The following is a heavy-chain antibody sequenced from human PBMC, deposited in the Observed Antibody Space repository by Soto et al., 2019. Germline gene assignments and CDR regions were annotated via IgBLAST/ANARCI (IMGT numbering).Heavy chain of an antibody. V-gene: IGHV3-30*18. CDR3: AKDRLIGLRQWLVDY. D-gene: IGHD6-19*01. Sequence: PVGSLRLSCAASGFTFSSYGMHWVRQAPGKGLEWVAVISYDGSNKYYADSVKGRFTISRDNSKNTLYLQMNSLRAEDTAVYYCAKDRLIGLRQWLVDYWGQGTLVTVSS. J-gene: IGHJ4*02. CDR2: ISYDGSNK. CDR1: GFTFSSYG.